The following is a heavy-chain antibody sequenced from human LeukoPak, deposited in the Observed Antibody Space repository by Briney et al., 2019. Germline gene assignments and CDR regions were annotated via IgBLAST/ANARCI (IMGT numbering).Heavy chain of an antibody. Sequence: PGGSLRLSCAASGFTFTDYSMTCVRQAPGKGLEWVSSISTVSTYTFYSDSVKGRFTISRDNARNTLYLQMSSLSPEDTAVYYCARDGSGFYYYYYMDVWGRGTTVTVSS. D-gene: IGHD6-25*01. J-gene: IGHJ6*03. V-gene: IGHV3-21*01. CDR1: GFTFTDYS. CDR3: ARDGSGFYYYYYMDV. CDR2: ISTVSTYT.